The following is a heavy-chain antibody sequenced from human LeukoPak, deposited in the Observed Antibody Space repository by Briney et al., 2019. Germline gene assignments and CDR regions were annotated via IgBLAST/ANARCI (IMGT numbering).Heavy chain of an antibody. CDR2: ISGTTDTI. CDR1: GFTFSSFT. J-gene: IGHJ4*02. V-gene: IGHV3-48*04. CDR3: ARRRVLSVARALDY. Sequence: PGGSLRLSCAATGFTFSSFTMNWVRQAPGKGLEWVSSISGTTDTIYYADSMKGRFTISRNNANNSVSLQMNSLRPEDTAVYFCARRRVLSVARALDYWGQGTLVTVSS. D-gene: IGHD4/OR15-4a*01.